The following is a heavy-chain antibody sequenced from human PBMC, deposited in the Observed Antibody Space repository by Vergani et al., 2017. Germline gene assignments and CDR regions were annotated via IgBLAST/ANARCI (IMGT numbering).Heavy chain of an antibody. Sequence: EVQLVESGGGLVQPGWSLRLSCAASGFTFSSYWMSWVRQAPGKGLEWVANIKQDGSEKYYVDSVKGRFTISRDNAKNSLYLQMNSLRAEDTAVYYCARESSIVVVPAAIIHYYDSREGSFDYWGQGTLVTVSS. V-gene: IGHV3-7*01. CDR2: IKQDGSEK. CDR3: ARESSIVVVPAAIIHYYDSREGSFDY. D-gene: IGHD2-2*02. J-gene: IGHJ4*02. CDR1: GFTFSSYW.